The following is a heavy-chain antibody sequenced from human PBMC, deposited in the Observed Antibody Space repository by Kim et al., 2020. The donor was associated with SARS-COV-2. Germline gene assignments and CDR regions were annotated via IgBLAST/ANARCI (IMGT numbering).Heavy chain of an antibody. V-gene: IGHV1-69*13. Sequence: SVKVSCKASGGTFSSYAISWVRQAPGQGLEWMGGIIPIFGTANYAQKFQGRVTITADESTSTAYMELSSLRSEDTAVYYCRAPILYDSRRQSWFDPWGQGTLVTVSS. CDR3: RAPILYDSRRQSWFDP. CDR2: IIPIFGTA. J-gene: IGHJ5*02. D-gene: IGHD3-22*01. CDR1: GGTFSSYA.